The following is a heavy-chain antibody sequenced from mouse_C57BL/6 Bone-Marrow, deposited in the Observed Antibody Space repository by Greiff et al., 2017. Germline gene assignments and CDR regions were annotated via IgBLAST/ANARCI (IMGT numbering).Heavy chain of an antibody. Sequence: EVQGVQSGADLVKPGGSLKLSCAASGFTFSSYGMSWVRQTPDKRLEWVATISTCGSYTYYPDSVKGRFTISRDNAKNTLYLQLSRLKSEDSDMYDCERRRAYYSNDSYAMDYWGQGTSVTVSA. CDR2: ISTCGSYT. J-gene: IGHJ4*01. CDR3: ERRRAYYSNDSYAMDY. D-gene: IGHD2-5*01. CDR1: GFTFSSYG. V-gene: IGHV5-6*01.